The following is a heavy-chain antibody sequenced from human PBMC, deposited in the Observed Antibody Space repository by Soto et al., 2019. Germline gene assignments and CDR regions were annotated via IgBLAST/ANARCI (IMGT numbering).Heavy chain of an antibody. D-gene: IGHD3-22*01. CDR1: GYTFTSYG. CDR3: ARRKGDYYDSSGYHYYFDY. Sequence: ASVKVSCKASGYTFTSYGFSWVRQAPGQGLEWMGWINPNSGGTKSAQKFQGRVTMTRDTSISTAYMELSRPRSDDTAVYYCARRKGDYYDSSGYHYYFDYWGQGTLVTVSS. V-gene: IGHV1-2*02. CDR2: INPNSGGT. J-gene: IGHJ4*02.